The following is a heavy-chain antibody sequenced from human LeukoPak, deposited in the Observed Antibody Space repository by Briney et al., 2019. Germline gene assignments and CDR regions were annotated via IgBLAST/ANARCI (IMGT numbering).Heavy chain of an antibody. Sequence: PGGSLRLSCAASGFTFSDYYMSRIRQAPGKGLEWVSYISSSGSTIYYADSVKGRFTISRDNAKSSLYLQMNSLRAEDTAVYYCARAFDHGLFDYWDQGTLVTVSS. V-gene: IGHV3-11*01. J-gene: IGHJ4*02. CDR2: ISSSGSTI. CDR1: GFTFSDYY. CDR3: ARAFDHGLFDY.